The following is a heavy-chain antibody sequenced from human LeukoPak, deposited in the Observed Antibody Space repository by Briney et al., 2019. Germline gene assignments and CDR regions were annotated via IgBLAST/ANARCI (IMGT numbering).Heavy chain of an antibody. Sequence: ASVKVSCKASGYTFTGYYMHWVRQAPGQGLEWMGWVNPNSGGTNYAQKFQGRVTMTRDTSISTAYMELSRLRSDDTAVYYCARYLRGRGESHLVFDYWGQGTLVTVSS. CDR3: ARYLRGRGESHLVFDY. J-gene: IGHJ4*02. D-gene: IGHD3-3*02. V-gene: IGHV1-2*02. CDR2: VNPNSGGT. CDR1: GYTFTGYY.